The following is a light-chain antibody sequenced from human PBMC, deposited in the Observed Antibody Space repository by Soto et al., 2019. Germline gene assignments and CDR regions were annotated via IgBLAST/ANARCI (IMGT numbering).Light chain of an antibody. J-gene: IGKJ1*01. CDR2: GAS. CDR1: QSVSSSY. Sequence: EIVLTQSPGTLSLSPGERATLSCRANQSVSSSYLARYQQKPGQAPRLLIYGASSRATGIPDRFSVSGYGTDFTLTISRLEPEDFAVYYCEQYGSSRTFGHRTKVE. CDR3: EQYGSSRT. V-gene: IGKV3-20*01.